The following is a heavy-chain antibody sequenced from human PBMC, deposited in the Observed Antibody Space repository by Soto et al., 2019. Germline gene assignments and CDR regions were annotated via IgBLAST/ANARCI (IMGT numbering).Heavy chain of an antibody. CDR1: GYTFTSYG. CDR3: ARTYYDFWSGHSRNWFDP. CDR2: ISAYNGNT. D-gene: IGHD3-3*01. J-gene: IGHJ5*02. V-gene: IGHV1-18*01. Sequence: ASLTVSCKDFGYTFTSYGISWVRQAPGQGLEWMGWISAYNGNTNYAQKLQGRVTMTTDTSTSTAYMELRSLRSDDTAVYYCARTYYDFWSGHSRNWFDPWGQGTLVTVSS.